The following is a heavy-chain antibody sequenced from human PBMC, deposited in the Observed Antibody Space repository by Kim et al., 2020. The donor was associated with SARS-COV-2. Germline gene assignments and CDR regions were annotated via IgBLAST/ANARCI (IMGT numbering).Heavy chain of an antibody. CDR1: GGTFSSYA. Sequence: SVKVSCKASGGTFSSYAISWVRQAPGQGLEWMGGIIPIFGTANYAQKFQGRVTITADESTSTAYMELSSLRSEDTAVYYCAGLWFRELFPGYYYMDVWGKGTPVTVPS. CDR2: IIPIFGTA. CDR3: AGLWFRELFPGYYYMDV. J-gene: IGHJ6*03. V-gene: IGHV1-69*13. D-gene: IGHD3-10*01.